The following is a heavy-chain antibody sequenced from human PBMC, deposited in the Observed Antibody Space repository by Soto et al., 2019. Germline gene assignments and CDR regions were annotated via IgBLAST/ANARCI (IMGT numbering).Heavy chain of an antibody. CDR1: GYTFTSYG. Sequence: QVQLVQSGAEVKKPGASVKVSCKASGYTFTSYGISWVRQAPGQGLEWMGWISAYNGNTNYAQKLQGRVTMTTETSTSTAYMELRSLRSDDTAVYYCARLGYYYGSGSYPYNWFDPWGQGTLVTVSS. CDR3: ARLGYYYGSGSYPYNWFDP. J-gene: IGHJ5*02. D-gene: IGHD3-10*01. CDR2: ISAYNGNT. V-gene: IGHV1-18*01.